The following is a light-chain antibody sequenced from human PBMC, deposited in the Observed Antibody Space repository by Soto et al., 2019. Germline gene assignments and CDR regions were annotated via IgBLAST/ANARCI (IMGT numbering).Light chain of an antibody. V-gene: IGKV3-20*01. CDR2: GAS. J-gene: IGKJ5*01. CDR1: QSVSSSY. Sequence: EILLTESPGTLSLSPGERATLSCRASQSVSSSYLAWYQQKPGQAPRLLIYGASSRATGIPDRFSGSGSGTDFTLTISRLEPEDFAVYYCQQWVTFGQGTRLAIK. CDR3: QQWVT.